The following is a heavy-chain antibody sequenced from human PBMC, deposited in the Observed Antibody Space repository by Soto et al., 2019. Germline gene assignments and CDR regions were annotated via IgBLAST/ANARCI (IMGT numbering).Heavy chain of an antibody. CDR2: ISAYNGNT. J-gene: IGHJ4*02. V-gene: IGHV1-18*01. CDR3: ARDWPILSATLRFFDY. Sequence: QVQLVQSGAEVKKPGASVKVSCKASGYTFTSYGISWVRQAPGQGLEWMGWISAYNGNTNYAQKLQGRVTMTTDTSTSTDPMELRSLRSDDTAVYYCARDWPILSATLRFFDYWGQGTLVTVSS. D-gene: IGHD2-15*01. CDR1: GYTFTSYG.